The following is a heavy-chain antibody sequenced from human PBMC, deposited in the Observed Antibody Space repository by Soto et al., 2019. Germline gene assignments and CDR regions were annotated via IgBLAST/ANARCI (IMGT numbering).Heavy chain of an antibody. V-gene: IGHV4-59*08. D-gene: IGHD3-22*01. CDR1: GGSIDNYY. Sequence: QVPLQESGPGLVKASETLSLTCTVSGGSIDNYYWSWIRQPPGKGLQWIGYIYYRGTTTYSPSLKSRVTISVDRSKNQFSLNLSSVTAADTAVYYCARLGGYYQSLDTWGQGTLVTVSS. J-gene: IGHJ5*02. CDR2: IYYRGTT. CDR3: ARLGGYYQSLDT.